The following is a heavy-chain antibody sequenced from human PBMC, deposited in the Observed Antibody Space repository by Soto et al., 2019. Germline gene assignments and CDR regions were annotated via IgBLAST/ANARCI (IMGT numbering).Heavy chain of an antibody. CDR2: IFSNDEK. CDR3: ARLLFSSSPEGWFDP. Sequence: QVTLKESGPVLVKPTETLTLTCTVSGFSLSNARMGVSWIRQPPGKALEWLAHIFSNDEKSYSTSLKSRLTIXXDXSXXQVVLTMTNMDPVDTATYYCARLLFSSSPEGWFDPWGQGTLVTVSS. D-gene: IGHD6-6*01. CDR1: GFSLSNARMG. J-gene: IGHJ5*02. V-gene: IGHV2-26*01.